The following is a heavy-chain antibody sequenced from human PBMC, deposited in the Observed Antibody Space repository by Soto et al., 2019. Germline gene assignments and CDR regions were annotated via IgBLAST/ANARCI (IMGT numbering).Heavy chain of an antibody. V-gene: IGHV1-69*13. CDR3: ARGPNSGYDKPGFYYYGIDV. Sequence: GASVKVSCKASGGTFSSYAISWVRQAPGQGLEWMGGIIPIFGTANYAQKFQGRVTITADESTSTAYMELSSLRSEDTAVYYCARGPNSGYDKPGFYYYGIDVWGQGTTVTVYS. D-gene: IGHD5-12*01. J-gene: IGHJ6*02. CDR1: GGTFSSYA. CDR2: IIPIFGTA.